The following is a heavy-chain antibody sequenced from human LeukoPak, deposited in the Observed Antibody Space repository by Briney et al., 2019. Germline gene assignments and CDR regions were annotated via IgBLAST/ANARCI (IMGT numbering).Heavy chain of an antibody. CDR2: ISTSGSRI. CDR3: AREGMESSGYPFDY. Sequence: GGSLRLSCAASGFTFSSHEMNWVRQAPGKGLEWVSYISTSGSRIYHADSVKGRFTISRDNAKNSLSLQMNSLRAEDTAVYYCAREGMESSGYPFDYWGQGTLVTVSS. D-gene: IGHD3-22*01. CDR1: GFTFSSHE. J-gene: IGHJ4*02. V-gene: IGHV3-48*03.